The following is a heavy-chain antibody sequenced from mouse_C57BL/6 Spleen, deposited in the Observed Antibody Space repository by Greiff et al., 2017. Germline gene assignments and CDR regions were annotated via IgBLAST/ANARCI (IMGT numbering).Heavy chain of an antibody. CDR3: ARSNWDPYYYAMDY. CDR2: IHPNSGST. Sequence: VQLQQPGAELVKPGASVKLSCKASGYTFTSYWMHWVKQRPGQGLEWIGMIHPNSGSTNYNEKFKSKATLTVDKSSSTAYMQLSSLTSEDSAVYYCARSNWDPYYYAMDYWGQGTSVTVSS. V-gene: IGHV1-64*01. D-gene: IGHD4-1*01. CDR1: GYTFTSYW. J-gene: IGHJ4*01.